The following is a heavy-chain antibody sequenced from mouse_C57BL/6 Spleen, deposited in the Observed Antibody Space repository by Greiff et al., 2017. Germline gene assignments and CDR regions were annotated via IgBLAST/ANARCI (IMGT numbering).Heavy chain of an antibody. V-gene: IGHV5-12*01. CDR1: GFTFSDYY. CDR3: ARRYGNYGYFDV. J-gene: IGHJ1*03. D-gene: IGHD2-1*01. CDR2: ISNGGGST. Sequence: EVMLVESGGGLVQPGGSLKLSCAASGFTFSDYYMYWVRQTPEQRLEWVAYISNGGGSTYYPDTVKGRFTMSTDKAKNTLYLQMGRLKSEDTAMYYCARRYGNYGYFDVWGTGTTVTVSS.